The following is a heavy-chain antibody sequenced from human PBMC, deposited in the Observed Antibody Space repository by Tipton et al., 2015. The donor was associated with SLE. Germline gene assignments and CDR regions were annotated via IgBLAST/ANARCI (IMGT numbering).Heavy chain of an antibody. CDR1: GYTFTSYC. CDR3: ARLGDWDFYYYMDV. CDR2: ISGYNGNT. D-gene: IGHD3-16*01. Sequence: QLVQSGAEVKKPGASVKVSCKASGYTFTSYCITWVRQAPGQGLEWMGWISGYNGNTNYAQKLQGRVTMTTDTSTSTAYMELRSLRSDDTAVYYCARLGDWDFYYYMDVWGKGPTVTVPS. J-gene: IGHJ6*03. V-gene: IGHV1-18*01.